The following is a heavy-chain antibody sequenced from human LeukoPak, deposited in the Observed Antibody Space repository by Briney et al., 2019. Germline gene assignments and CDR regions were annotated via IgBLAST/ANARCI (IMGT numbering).Heavy chain of an antibody. CDR3: ARDVGGALDY. V-gene: IGHV3-7*03. CDR2: IRGDEGDK. D-gene: IGHD4-17*01. Sequence: GGCLRLSCTVSGFTFRNYWMAWVRQAPGKGLEWVSNIRGDEGDKNSVDSVKGRFTISRDNAKKSLYLQMNSLRVEDTAVYYCARDVGGALDYWGQGTLVTVSS. J-gene: IGHJ4*02. CDR1: GFTFRNYW.